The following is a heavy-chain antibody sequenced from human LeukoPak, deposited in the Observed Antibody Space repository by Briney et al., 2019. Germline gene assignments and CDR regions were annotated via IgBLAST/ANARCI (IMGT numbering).Heavy chain of an antibody. D-gene: IGHD3-9*01. CDR1: EFTFRNYA. CDR2: ISTSGGST. Sequence: GGSLGLSCQAPEFTFRNYAWPWVGQAPGEGLEWVSTISTSGGSTYYADSVKGRFTISRDNSENTVSLQMNSLRAEDTAVYYCAKDKNSDCDTGYFSSRNAFNFWGQGTMVTVSS. J-gene: IGHJ3*01. CDR3: AKDKNSDCDTGYFSSRNAFNF. V-gene: IGHV3-23*01.